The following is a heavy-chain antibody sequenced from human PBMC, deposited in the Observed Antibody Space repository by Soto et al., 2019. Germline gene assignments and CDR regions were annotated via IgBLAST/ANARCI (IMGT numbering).Heavy chain of an antibody. CDR3: ARSLSSSSGYFDP. V-gene: IGHV4-30-4*01. CDR1: GDFIGSGDYY. D-gene: IGHD6-6*01. CDR2: IYKTGKT. Sequence: VHLQESGPGLLKPSQTLSLTCDVSGDFIGSGDYYWTWIRQPPGKGIDCIGYIYKTGKTYYNPTLKTRPFISLATSKRQGFLRLTSVTAADTAMYYCARSLSSSSGYFDPWGQGTLVTVSS. J-gene: IGHJ5*02.